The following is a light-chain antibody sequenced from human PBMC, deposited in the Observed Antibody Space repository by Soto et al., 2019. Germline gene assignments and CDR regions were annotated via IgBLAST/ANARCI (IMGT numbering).Light chain of an antibody. V-gene: IGLV2-14*01. Sequence: QSALTQPASVSGSPGQSITISCTGTSSDGGGYNYVSWYQQHPGKAPKLMIYEVSNRPSGVSNRFSGSKSGNTASLTISGLQAEEEADYYCSSYTSSSTYVFGTGTKLTVL. CDR1: SSDGGGYNY. CDR2: EVS. CDR3: SSYTSSSTYV. J-gene: IGLJ1*01.